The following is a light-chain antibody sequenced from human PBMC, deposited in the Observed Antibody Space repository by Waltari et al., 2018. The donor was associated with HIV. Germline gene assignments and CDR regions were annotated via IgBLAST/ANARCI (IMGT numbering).Light chain of an antibody. CDR3: SSYARGGSLL. CDR2: DAN. CDR1: DRDIAIYNS. Sequence: QSALTHPASVSGSPAQSLTISCTGTDRDIAIYNSISWYHHPPDGDPRLVIFDANSRPSGIPFRFSGSKSGKTASLTISGLQADDEGVYYCSSYARGGSLLFGGGTTVTVL. V-gene: IGLV2-14*01. J-gene: IGLJ3*02.